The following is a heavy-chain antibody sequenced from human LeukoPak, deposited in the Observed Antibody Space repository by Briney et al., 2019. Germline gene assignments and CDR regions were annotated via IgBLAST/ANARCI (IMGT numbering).Heavy chain of an antibody. CDR2: ISSSSSYI. V-gene: IGHV3-21*01. D-gene: IGHD2/OR15-2a*01. CDR1: GFTFSSYS. CDR3: ARRSMRRYYYYMDV. Sequence: PGGSLRLSCAASGFTFSSYSMNWVRQAPGKGLEWVSSISSSSSYIYYADSVKGRFTISRDNAKNSLYLQMNSLRAEDTAVYYCARRSMRRYYYYMDVWGKGTTVTISS. J-gene: IGHJ6*03.